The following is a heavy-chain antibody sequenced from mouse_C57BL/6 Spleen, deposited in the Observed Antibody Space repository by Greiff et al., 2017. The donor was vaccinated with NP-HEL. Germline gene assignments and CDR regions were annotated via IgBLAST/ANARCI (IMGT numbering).Heavy chain of an antibody. D-gene: IGHD1-1*01. V-gene: IGHV1-26*01. Sequence: VQLQQSGPELVKPGASVKISCKASGYTFTDYYMNWVKQSHGKSLEWIGDINPNNGGTSYNQKFKGKATLTVDKSSSTAYMERRSLTSEDSAVYYCARRDYSSLFDYWGQGTTLTVSS. CDR1: GYTFTDYY. CDR2: INPNNGGT. J-gene: IGHJ2*01. CDR3: ARRDYSSLFDY.